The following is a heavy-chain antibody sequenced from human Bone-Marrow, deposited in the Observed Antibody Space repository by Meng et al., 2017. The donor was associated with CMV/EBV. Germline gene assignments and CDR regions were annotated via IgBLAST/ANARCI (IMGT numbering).Heavy chain of an antibody. CDR1: GYTFTDYY. CDR2: INPNSGGT. Sequence: ASVKVSCKASGYTFTDYYVHWVRQAPGHGLEWMGWINPNSGGTNYAQKFQGRVTMTRDTSVSTAYMEMTRLTSADTAVFYCARVKEDSSGWYPLDYWGQGTLVTVSP. J-gene: IGHJ4*02. D-gene: IGHD6-19*01. CDR3: ARVKEDSSGWYPLDY. V-gene: IGHV1-2*02.